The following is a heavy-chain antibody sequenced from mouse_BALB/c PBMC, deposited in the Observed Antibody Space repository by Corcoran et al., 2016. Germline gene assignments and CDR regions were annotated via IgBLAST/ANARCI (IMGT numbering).Heavy chain of an antibody. CDR3: ARGSDFDF. CDR2: IIPYNGGT. V-gene: IGHV1-18*01. CDR1: GYSFTGYT. J-gene: IGHJ1*01. Sequence: EVQLQQSGPELVKPGASMKISCKASGYSFTGYTMNWVKHSHGKNLEWIGLIIPYNGGTSYNQKFKGKATLTVDKSSSTAYMELLSLISEDSAGDYGARGSDFDFWGAGSTVTVSS.